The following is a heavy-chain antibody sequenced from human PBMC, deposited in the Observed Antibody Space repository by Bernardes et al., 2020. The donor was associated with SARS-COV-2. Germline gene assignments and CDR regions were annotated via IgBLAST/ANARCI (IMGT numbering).Heavy chain of an antibody. V-gene: IGHV3-73*01. Sequence: LLVSCAASGFTFRGSAMHWVRQASGKGLAWVGRIRCKAHSYATAYAASVKGRFTISRDDSKNTAYLQMNSRKTKDTAVYYCNMTWIHDYWSQGTLVTVSS. CDR2: IRCKAHSYAT. D-gene: IGHD5-18*01. CDR1: GFTFRGSA. CDR3: NMTWIHDY. J-gene: IGHJ4*02.